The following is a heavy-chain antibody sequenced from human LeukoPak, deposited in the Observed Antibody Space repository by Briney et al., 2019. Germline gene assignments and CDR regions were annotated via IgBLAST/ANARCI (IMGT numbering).Heavy chain of an antibody. J-gene: IGHJ4*02. Sequence: GGSLRLSCAASGFTFSTYGMHWVRQAPGKGLEWVSSISSGSNYIYYADSVKGRFTISGDNAKNSLYLQMNSLRAEDTAVYYCARGWGYGDYWGQGTLVTVSS. CDR1: GFTFSTYG. CDR3: ARGWGYGDY. V-gene: IGHV3-21*01. CDR2: ISSGSNYI. D-gene: IGHD7-27*01.